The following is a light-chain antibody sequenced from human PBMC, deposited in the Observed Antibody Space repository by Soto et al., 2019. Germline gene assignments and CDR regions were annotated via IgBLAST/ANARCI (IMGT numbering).Light chain of an antibody. Sequence: EIVLTQSPATLSLSPGARATLSCRASQSVSSYLAWYQQKPGQAPRLLIYDASNRATGIPARFSGSGSGTDFTLTISSLEPGDFAVYYCQQRSNWPLITFGQGTRLEIK. CDR3: QQRSNWPLIT. J-gene: IGKJ5*01. CDR2: DAS. CDR1: QSVSSY. V-gene: IGKV3-11*01.